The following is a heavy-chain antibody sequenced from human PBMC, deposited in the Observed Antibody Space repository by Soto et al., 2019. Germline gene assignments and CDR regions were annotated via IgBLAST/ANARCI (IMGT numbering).Heavy chain of an antibody. D-gene: IGHD3-9*01. CDR3: ARCGSSGFVWFYYYAMDV. V-gene: IGHV3-7*01. Sequence: EVQLVESGGGAVQPGGSLRLSCVVSGFMFTKHWMGWVRQVPGKGLEWLANINEDGSEKNYVDSVKGRFTISRDNAKNSLYLQMSSLRAEDTAVYYCARCGSSGFVWFYYYAMDVWGQGTAVTVSS. J-gene: IGHJ6*02. CDR1: GFMFTKHW. CDR2: INEDGSEK.